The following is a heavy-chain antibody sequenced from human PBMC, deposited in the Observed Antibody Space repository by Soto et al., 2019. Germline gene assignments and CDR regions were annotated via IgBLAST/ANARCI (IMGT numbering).Heavy chain of an antibody. CDR2: IKSKTDGGTT. CDR3: TRRGYYDSSGTPFDFDY. D-gene: IGHD3-22*01. Sequence: GGSLRLSCAASGFTFSNAWMNWVRQAPGKGLEWVGRIKSKTDGGTTDYAAPVKGRFTISRDDSKNTLYLQMNSLKTEDTAVYYCTRRGYYDSSGTPFDFDYWGQGTLVTVSS. J-gene: IGHJ4*02. CDR1: GFTFSNAW. V-gene: IGHV3-15*07.